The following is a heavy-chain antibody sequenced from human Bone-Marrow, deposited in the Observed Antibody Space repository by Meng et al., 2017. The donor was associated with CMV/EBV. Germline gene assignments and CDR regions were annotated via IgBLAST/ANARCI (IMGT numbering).Heavy chain of an antibody. V-gene: IGHV3-69-1*01. CDR2: ISGGST. CDR1: GFTFTDYW. J-gene: IGHJ6*02. D-gene: IGHD3-3*01. Sequence: GGSLRLSCAASGFTFTDYWMHWVRQAPGKGLEWVSSISGGSTYYADSVKGRFTISRDNSKNTLYLQMNSLRAEDTAVYYCARATGGEYDFWSGYYKAYYYYYGMDVWGQGTTVTVSS. CDR3: ARATGGEYDFWSGYYKAYYYYYGMDV.